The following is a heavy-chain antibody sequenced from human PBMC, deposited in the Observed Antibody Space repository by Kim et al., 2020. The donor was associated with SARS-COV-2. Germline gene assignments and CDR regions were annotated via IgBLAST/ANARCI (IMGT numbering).Heavy chain of an antibody. V-gene: IGHV1-18*01. Sequence: ASVKVSCKASGYTFTSYGISWVRQAPGQGLEWMGWISAYNGNTNYAQKLQGRVTMTTDTSTSTAYMELRSLRSDDTAVYYCARAYDSVSPNYYYYGMDVWGQGTTVTVSS. D-gene: IGHD3-3*01. J-gene: IGHJ6*02. CDR1: GYTFTSYG. CDR3: ARAYDSVSPNYYYYGMDV. CDR2: ISAYNGNT.